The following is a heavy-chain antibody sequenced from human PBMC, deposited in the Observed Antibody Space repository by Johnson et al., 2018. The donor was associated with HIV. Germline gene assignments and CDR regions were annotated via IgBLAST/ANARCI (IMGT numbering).Heavy chain of an antibody. V-gene: IGHV3-30*04. D-gene: IGHD3-22*01. CDR3: ARAGRVDDNSGYTLWGNAFDI. CDR1: GFTFSSYA. J-gene: IGHJ3*02. Sequence: QVQLVESGGGVVQPGRSLRLSCAASGFTFSSYAMHWVRQAPGKGLEWVAVISYDGSNKYYADSVKGRFTISRDNSKNTLYLQMNSLRAEDTAVYYCARAGRVDDNSGYTLWGNAFDIWGQGTMVTVSS. CDR2: ISYDGSNK.